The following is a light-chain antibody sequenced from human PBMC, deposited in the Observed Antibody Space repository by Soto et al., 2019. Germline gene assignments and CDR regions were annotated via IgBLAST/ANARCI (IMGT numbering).Light chain of an antibody. CDR3: QQYSNWPRT. J-gene: IGKJ1*01. CDR2: TAS. V-gene: IGKV3-15*01. CDR1: QSVSDY. Sequence: EIVMTQSPATLSVSPGERATLSCRASQSVSDYLAWYQQTPGQPPRLLIYTASTRATGIPARFSGSGSGTEFTLTISSLQSEDFAVYYCQQYSNWPRTFGQGTRVEI.